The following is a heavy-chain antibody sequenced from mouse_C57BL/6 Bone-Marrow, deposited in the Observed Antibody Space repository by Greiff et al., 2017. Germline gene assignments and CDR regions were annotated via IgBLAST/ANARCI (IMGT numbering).Heavy chain of an antibody. V-gene: IGHV3-6*01. CDR1: GYSITSGYY. D-gene: IGHD2-2*01. CDR2: ISYDGSN. CDR3: ASEVGYGYDGNFDY. J-gene: IGHJ2*01. Sequence: EVQLVESGPGLVKPSQSLSLTCSVTGYSITSGYYWNWIRQFPGNKLEWMGYISYDGSNNYNPSLKNRISITRDTSKNQFFLKLNSVTTEDTATDYGASEVGYGYDGNFDYWGQGTTLTVSS.